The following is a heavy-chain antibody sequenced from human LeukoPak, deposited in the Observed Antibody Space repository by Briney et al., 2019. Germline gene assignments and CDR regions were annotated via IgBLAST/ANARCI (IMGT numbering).Heavy chain of an antibody. CDR1: GFTFGDYA. CDR2: IRSKAYGGTT. D-gene: IGHD3-22*01. Sequence: PGGSLRLSCTASGFTFGDYAMSWFRQAPGKGLEWVGFIRSKAYGGTTEYAASVEGRFTISRDDSKSIAYLQMNSLKTEDTAVYYCTRVVHYYDSSGYQKYYFDYWGQGTLVTVSS. CDR3: TRVVHYYDSSGYQKYYFDY. J-gene: IGHJ4*02. V-gene: IGHV3-49*03.